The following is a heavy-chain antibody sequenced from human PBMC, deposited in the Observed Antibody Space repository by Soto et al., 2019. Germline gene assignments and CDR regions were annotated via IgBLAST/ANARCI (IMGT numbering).Heavy chain of an antibody. CDR3: ARDLNLGLAAG. J-gene: IGHJ4*02. D-gene: IGHD6-13*01. V-gene: IGHV1-18*01. CDR1: GYTFTSYG. CDR2: ISAYTGNT. Sequence: QGQLVQSGAEVKKPGASVKVSCKAAGYTFTSYGISWGRQAPVQGLGRTGWISAYTGNTKYAQKLQGRATMTTDTSPRPAYRELRSLRPDDTAVYYCARDLNLGLAAGWGQGTLFTVSS.